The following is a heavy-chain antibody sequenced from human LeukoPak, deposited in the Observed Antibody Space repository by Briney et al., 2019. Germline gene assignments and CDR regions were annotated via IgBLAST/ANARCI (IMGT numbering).Heavy chain of an antibody. CDR1: GFVSSASY. J-gene: IGHJ5*01. CDR3: VRGGTYWTVS. CDR2: IKPDGSEK. V-gene: IGHV3-7*01. Sequence: GGSLRLSRAASGFVSSASYMSWVRKTPGKGLEWVAAIKPDGSEKYHVDSVSGRFTISRDNSNDSLFLQMNSLRVDDTAVYYCVRGGTYWTVSWGQGTLVNVS.